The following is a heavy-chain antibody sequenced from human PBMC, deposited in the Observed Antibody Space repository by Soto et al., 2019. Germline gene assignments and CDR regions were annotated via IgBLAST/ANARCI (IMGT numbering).Heavy chain of an antibody. Sequence: GGSLRLSCASSGFTFISYGMHWVRQAPGKGLEWVAVISYDGSNKYYADSVKGRFTISRDNSKNTLYLQMNSLRAEDTAVYYCAKDRGKLEPLNWFDPWGQGTLVTVSS. CDR3: AKDRGKLEPLNWFDP. CDR1: GFTFISYG. D-gene: IGHD1-1*01. J-gene: IGHJ5*02. V-gene: IGHV3-30*18. CDR2: ISYDGSNK.